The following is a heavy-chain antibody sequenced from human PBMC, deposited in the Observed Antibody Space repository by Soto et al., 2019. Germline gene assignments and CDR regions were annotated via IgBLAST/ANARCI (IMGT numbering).Heavy chain of an antibody. V-gene: IGHV3-30*18. J-gene: IGHJ4*02. CDR3: AKGPNWEWSPLDY. CDR2: ISYDGSNK. D-gene: IGHD3-3*01. CDR1: GFTFSSYG. Sequence: QVQLVESGGGVVQPGRSLRLSCAASGFTFSSYGMHWVRQAPGKGLEWVAVISYDGSNKYYADSVKGRFTISRDNSKNTLYLQRNSLRAEDTAVYYCAKGPNWEWSPLDYWGQGTLVTVSS.